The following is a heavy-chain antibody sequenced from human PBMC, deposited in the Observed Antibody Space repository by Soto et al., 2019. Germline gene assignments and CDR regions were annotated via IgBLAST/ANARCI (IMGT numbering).Heavy chain of an antibody. CDR3: AHRGVRRCFAS. J-gene: IGHJ4*02. CDR2: IYWDDDK. V-gene: IGHV2-5*02. CDR1: GFSLSTRGVG. D-gene: IGHD2-8*01. Sequence: QITLKESGPTLVKPTQTLTLTCTFSGFSLSTRGVGVGWIRQPPGKALEWLALIYWDDDKRYSPSLKTRLTTPKNPPKILVVFKMINRALGNPPTYSCAHRGVRRCFASGGQGTLVTVPS.